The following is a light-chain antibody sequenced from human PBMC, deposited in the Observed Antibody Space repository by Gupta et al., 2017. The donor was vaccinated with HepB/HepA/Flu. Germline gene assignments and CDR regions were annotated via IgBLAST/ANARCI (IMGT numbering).Light chain of an antibody. CDR2: GVN. CDR1: SSDGGVFNY. J-gene: IGLJ1*01. Sequence: QPALTPPASVPGSTGQSITISCTGTSSDGGVFNYVSWYQQYPGKAPKVIIFGVNNRPSGVSNRFSGSRSGNTASLTISGLQAEDEADYHCYSYTSSDTYVFGTGTKVTVL. V-gene: IGLV2-14*01. CDR3: YSYTSSDTYV.